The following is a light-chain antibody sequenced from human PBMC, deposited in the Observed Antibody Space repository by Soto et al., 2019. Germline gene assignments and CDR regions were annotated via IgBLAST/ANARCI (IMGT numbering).Light chain of an antibody. CDR1: QSISSNF. Sequence: ENVLTQSPGTLSLSLGERATLSCRASQSISSNFLAWYQQKPGHAPRLLIYGASKKIPGIPDRFSGSGSATDFPLTISRLEPEDFAVYYCKQSGSSYTFGQGTKLEIK. CDR2: GAS. J-gene: IGKJ2*01. V-gene: IGKV3-20*01. CDR3: KQSGSSYT.